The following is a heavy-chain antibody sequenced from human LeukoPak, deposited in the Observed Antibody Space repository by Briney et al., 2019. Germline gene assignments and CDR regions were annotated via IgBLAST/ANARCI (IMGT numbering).Heavy chain of an antibody. CDR3: TRGKDVVVPAAIEYYFDY. J-gene: IGHJ4*02. CDR1: GFTFGDYA. D-gene: IGHD2-2*02. CDR2: IRSKAYGGTT. V-gene: IGHV3-49*04. Sequence: GGSLRLSCTASGFTFGDYAMSWVRQAPGKGLEWVGFIRSKAYGGTTEYAASVKGRFTISRDDSESIAYLQMNSLKTEDTAVYYCTRGKDVVVPAAIEYYFDYWGQGTLVTVSS.